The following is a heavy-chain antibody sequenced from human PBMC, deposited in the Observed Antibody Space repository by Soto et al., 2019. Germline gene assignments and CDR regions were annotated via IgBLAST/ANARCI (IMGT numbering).Heavy chain of an antibody. CDR3: ASTPQPLDAFDI. J-gene: IGHJ3*02. Sequence: QVQLVQSGAEVKKPGASVKVSCKASGYTFTSYYMHWVRQAPGQGLEWMGIINPSGGSTSYAQKLQGRVTMTRDTSTRTVYMELSSLRSEDTAVYYCASTPQPLDAFDIWGQGTMVTVSS. CDR2: INPSGGST. CDR1: GYTFTSYY. V-gene: IGHV1-46*03.